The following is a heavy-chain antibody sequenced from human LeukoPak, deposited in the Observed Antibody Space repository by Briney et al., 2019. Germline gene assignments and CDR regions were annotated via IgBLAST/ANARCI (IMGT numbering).Heavy chain of an antibody. Sequence: SETLSLTCAVYGGSFSGYYWSWIRQPPGKELEWIGEIYHGGSTNYNSSLKSRVTISIDTSKNQFSLKLSSVTAADTAVYYCARGEDYYDSGGYFGDAFDIWGQGTMVTVSS. CDR2: IYHGGST. CDR1: GGSFSGYY. V-gene: IGHV4-34*01. CDR3: ARGEDYYDSGGYFGDAFDI. D-gene: IGHD3-22*01. J-gene: IGHJ3*02.